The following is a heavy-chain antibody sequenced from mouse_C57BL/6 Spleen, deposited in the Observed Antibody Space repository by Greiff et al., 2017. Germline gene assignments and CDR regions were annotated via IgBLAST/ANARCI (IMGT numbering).Heavy chain of an antibody. D-gene: IGHD1-1*01. J-gene: IGHJ2*01. V-gene: IGHV5-17*01. CDR1: GFTFSDYG. CDR3: ATKGVGYFDY. Sequence: DVKLVESGGGLVKPGGSLKLSCAASGFTFSDYGMHWVRQAPEKGLEWVAYISSGSSTIYYADTVKGRCTITRDNDKNTLFLQMTSLRSEDTAMYYCATKGVGYFDYWGQGTTLTVSS. CDR2: ISSGSSTI.